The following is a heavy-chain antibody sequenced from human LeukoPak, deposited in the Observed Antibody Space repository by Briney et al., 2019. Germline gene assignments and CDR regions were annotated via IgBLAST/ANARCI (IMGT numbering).Heavy chain of an antibody. CDR1: GGSISDYY. CDR2: IYYTGST. J-gene: IGHJ4*02. D-gene: IGHD6-6*01. CDR3: ARRSRSSSTYYFDY. Sequence: PSETLSLTCTVSGGSISDYYWSWLRQPPGKGLEWIGYIYYTGSTNFNPSLKSRVAISVDTSKNQFSLKLSSVTVADTAVYYCARRSRSSSTYYFDYWGQGTLVTVSS. V-gene: IGHV4-59*08.